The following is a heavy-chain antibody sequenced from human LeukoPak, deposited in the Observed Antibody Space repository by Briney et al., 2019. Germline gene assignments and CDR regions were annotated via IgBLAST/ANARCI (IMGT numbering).Heavy chain of an antibody. D-gene: IGHD1-26*01. CDR3: ARGQTIVGATGDF. CDR2: INHSGST. V-gene: IGHV4-39*07. Sequence: SETLSLTCTVSGGSISSTSYYWGWIRQPPGKGLEWIGEINHSGSTNYNPSLKSRVTISVDTSKNQFSLKLSSVTAADTAVYYCARGQTIVGATGDFWGQGTLVTVSS. CDR1: GGSISSTSYY. J-gene: IGHJ4*02.